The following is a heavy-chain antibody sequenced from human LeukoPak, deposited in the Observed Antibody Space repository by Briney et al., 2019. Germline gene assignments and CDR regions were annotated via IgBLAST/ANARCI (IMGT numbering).Heavy chain of an antibody. D-gene: IGHD2-2*01. CDR3: ARDDGYCSSTSCSNWFDP. Sequence: PSETLSLTCSVSGDSITYFYWSWIRQPAGKGLEWIGRIYTSGSTNYNPSLKSRVTMSVDTSKNQFSLKLSSVTAADTAVYYCARDDGYCSSTSCSNWFDPWGQGTLVTVSS. CDR2: IYTSGST. V-gene: IGHV4-4*07. CDR1: GDSITYFY. J-gene: IGHJ5*02.